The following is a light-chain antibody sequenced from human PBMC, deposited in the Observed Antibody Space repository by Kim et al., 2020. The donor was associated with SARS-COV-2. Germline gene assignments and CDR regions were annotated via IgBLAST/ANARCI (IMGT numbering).Light chain of an antibody. CDR1: QGINNK. CDR3: QQYKSDPYT. Sequence: DIQMTQSPSSVSASVGDRVTITCRASQGINNKLAWFQQKPGKVPKSLIYTASSLQSGVPSKFSGSGSGTDFTLTITSLQPEDSATYYCQQYKSDPYTFGGGTKVDIK. CDR2: TAS. V-gene: IGKV1-16*02. J-gene: IGKJ4*01.